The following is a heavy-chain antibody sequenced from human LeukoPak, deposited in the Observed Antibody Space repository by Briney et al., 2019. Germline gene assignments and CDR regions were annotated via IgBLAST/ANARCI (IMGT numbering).Heavy chain of an antibody. J-gene: IGHJ3*02. CDR1: GYTLTELS. CDR2: FDPEDGET. V-gene: IGHV1-24*01. CDR3: ATMSLWFGEPNAFDI. Sequence: ASVKVSCKVSGYTLTELSMHWVRQAPGKGLEWMGGFDPEDGETIYAQKFQGRVTMTEDTSTDTAYMELSSLRSEDTAVYYCATMSLWFGEPNAFDIWGQGTMVTVSS. D-gene: IGHD3-10*01.